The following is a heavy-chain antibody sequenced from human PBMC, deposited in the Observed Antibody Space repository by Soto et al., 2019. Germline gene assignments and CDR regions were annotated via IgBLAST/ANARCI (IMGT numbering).Heavy chain of an antibody. J-gene: IGHJ3*02. CDR2: IYYSGST. D-gene: IGHD5-12*01. Sequence: QVQLQESGPGLVKPSETLSLTCTVSGGSVSSGSYYWSWIRQPPGKGLEWIGYIYYSGSTNYNPTLKSRVTISVDTSKNQFSLKLSSVTAADTAVYYCASRYTGYDFTQDAFDIWGQGTMATVSS. CDR3: ASRYTGYDFTQDAFDI. CDR1: GGSVSSGSYY. V-gene: IGHV4-61*01.